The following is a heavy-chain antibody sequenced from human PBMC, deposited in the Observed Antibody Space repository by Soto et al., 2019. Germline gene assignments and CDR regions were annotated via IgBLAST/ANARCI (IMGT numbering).Heavy chain of an antibody. V-gene: IGHV3-33*01. D-gene: IGHD2-15*01. CDR2: IWYDGSNK. Sequence: GGSLRLSCAASGFTFYSYGMHWVRQAPGKGLEWVAVIWYDGSNKYYADSVKGRFTIFRDNSKNTLYLQMNSLGAEDTAVYYCAREGPFARYCTGGSCYSAEYFQHWGQGTLVTVSS. CDR3: AREGPFARYCTGGSCYSAEYFQH. J-gene: IGHJ1*01. CDR1: GFTFYSYG.